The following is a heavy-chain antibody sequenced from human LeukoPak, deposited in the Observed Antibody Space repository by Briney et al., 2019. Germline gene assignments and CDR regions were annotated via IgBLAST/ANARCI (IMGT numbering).Heavy chain of an antibody. CDR2: ISAYNGNT. CDR1: GYTFTSYG. D-gene: IGHD3-3*01. J-gene: IGHJ3*02. CDR3: ARDYDFWSGPGAFDI. Sequence: ASVKVSCKASGYTFTSYGISWVRQAPGQGLEWMGWISAYNGNTNYAQKLQGRVTMTTDTSTSTAYMELRSLRSEDTAVYYCARDYDFWSGPGAFDIWGQGTMVTVSS. V-gene: IGHV1-18*01.